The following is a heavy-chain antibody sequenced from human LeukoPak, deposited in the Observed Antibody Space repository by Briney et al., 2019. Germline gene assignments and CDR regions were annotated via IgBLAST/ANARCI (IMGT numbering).Heavy chain of an antibody. J-gene: IGHJ4*02. Sequence: GASVKVSCKASGYTFTSYYMHWVRQAPGQGLEWMGWINPNSGGTNYAQKFQGWVTMTRDTSISTAYMELSRLRSDDTAVYYCARDQSGLVRGVMNYWGQGTLVTVSS. D-gene: IGHD3-10*01. CDR2: INPNSGGT. CDR1: GYTFTSYY. CDR3: ARDQSGLVRGVMNY. V-gene: IGHV1-2*04.